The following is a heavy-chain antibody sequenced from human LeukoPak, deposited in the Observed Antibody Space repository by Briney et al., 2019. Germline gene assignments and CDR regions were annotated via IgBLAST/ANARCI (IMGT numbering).Heavy chain of an antibody. J-gene: IGHJ4*02. D-gene: IGHD3-10*01. Sequence: SVKVSCKASGGTFSSYAISWVRQAPGQGLEWMGRIIPIFGTANYAQKFQGRVTITTDESMSTAYMELSSLRSEDTAVYYCASRSGFTSVFPFDYWGQGTLVTVSS. CDR2: IIPIFGTA. CDR3: ASRSGFTSVFPFDY. CDR1: GGTFSSYA. V-gene: IGHV1-69*05.